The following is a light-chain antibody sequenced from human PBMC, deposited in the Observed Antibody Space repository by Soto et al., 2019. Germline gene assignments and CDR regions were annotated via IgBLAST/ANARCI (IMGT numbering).Light chain of an antibody. Sequence: EIVLTQSPATLSLSPGERATLSCMASQSVRSYLAWYQQKFGQAPRLLIYDASNRATGIPARFSGSGSGTDFTLTISSLEPEDFAVYYCQQYGSSPATFGQGTKVDIK. J-gene: IGKJ1*01. V-gene: IGKV3-11*01. CDR2: DAS. CDR1: QSVRSY. CDR3: QQYGSSPAT.